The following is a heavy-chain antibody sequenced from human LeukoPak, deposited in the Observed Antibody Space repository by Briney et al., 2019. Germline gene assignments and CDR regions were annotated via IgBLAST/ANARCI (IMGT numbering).Heavy chain of an antibody. CDR2: ISAYNGNT. D-gene: IGHD5-12*01. CDR3: ARDLGFALKDIVATRPDDDY. CDR1: GGTFSSYA. J-gene: IGHJ4*02. V-gene: IGHV1-18*01. Sequence: ASVNVSCKASGGTFSSYAISWVRQAPGQGLEWMGWISAYNGNTNYAQKLQGRVTMTTDTSTSTAYMELRSLRSDDTAVYYCARDLGFALKDIVATRPDDDYWGQGTLVAVSS.